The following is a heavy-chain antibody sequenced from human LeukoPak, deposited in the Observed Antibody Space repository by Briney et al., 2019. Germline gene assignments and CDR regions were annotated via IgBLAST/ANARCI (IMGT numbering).Heavy chain of an antibody. J-gene: IGHJ3*02. D-gene: IGHD3-10*01. CDR3: AREWDGSGTSFDI. Sequence: PGGSLRLSCAASGFTFSSYAMHWVRQAPGKGLEWVAVISYDGSNKYYADSVKGRFTISRDNSKNTLYLQMNSLRAEDTAVYYRAREWDGSGTSFDIWGQGTMVTVSS. CDR2: ISYDGSNK. V-gene: IGHV3-30-3*01. CDR1: GFTFSSYA.